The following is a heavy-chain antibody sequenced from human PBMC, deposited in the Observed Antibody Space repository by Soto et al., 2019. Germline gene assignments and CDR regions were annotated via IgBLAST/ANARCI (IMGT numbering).Heavy chain of an antibody. CDR1: GFTFSSYS. V-gene: IGHV3-48*01. CDR2: ISSSSSTI. Sequence: GGSLRLSCAASGFTFSSYSMNWVRQAPGKGLEWVSYISSSSSTIYYADSVKGRFTISRDNAKNSLYLQMNSLRAEDTAVYYCASQLSFFSKPAAIDYWGQGTLVTVSS. D-gene: IGHD2-2*01. J-gene: IGHJ4*02. CDR3: ASQLSFFSKPAAIDY.